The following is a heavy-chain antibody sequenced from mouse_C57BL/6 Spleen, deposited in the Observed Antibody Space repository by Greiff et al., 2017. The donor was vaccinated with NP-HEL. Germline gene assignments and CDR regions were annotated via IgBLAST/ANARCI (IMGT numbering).Heavy chain of an antibody. J-gene: IGHJ4*01. CDR3: ARICEVPYAMDY. V-gene: IGHV1-19*01. CDR2: INPYNGGT. CDR1: GYTFTDYY. Sequence: VQLQQSGPVLVKPGASVKMSCKASGYTFTDYYMNWVKQSHGKSLEWIGVINPYNGGTSYNQKFKGKATLTVDKSSSTAYMELNSLTSEDSAVYYCARICEVPYAMDYWGQGTSVTVSS.